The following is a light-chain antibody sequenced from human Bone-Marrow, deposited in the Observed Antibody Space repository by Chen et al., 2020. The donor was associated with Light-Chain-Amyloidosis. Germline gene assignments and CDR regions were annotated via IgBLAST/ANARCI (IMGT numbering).Light chain of an antibody. CDR1: DLPTKY. CDR2: RDT. J-gene: IGLJ2*01. CDR3: QSADSSGTYEVI. Sequence: SYDLPHPPPVSVSPGQTARITCSGADLPTKYAFWYQQKPGQAPVLGIHRDTERPSGISERFTGSSSGTTATLTIRGVQAEDEADYHCQSADSSGTYEVIFGGGTKLTVL. V-gene: IGLV3-25*03.